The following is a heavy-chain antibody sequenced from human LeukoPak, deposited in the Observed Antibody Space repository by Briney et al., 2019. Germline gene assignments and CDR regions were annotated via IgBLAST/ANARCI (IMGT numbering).Heavy chain of an antibody. J-gene: IGHJ6*02. CDR3: ARRDTTYGLDV. Sequence: GESLKISCKGSGYTFTSYWIAWVRQMPGKGLEWMGIIYPGDSDTRYSPSFQGQVTISADKFISTAYLQWSSLKASDTAVYYCARRDTTYGLDVWGQGTTVTVSS. V-gene: IGHV5-51*01. CDR2: IYPGDSDT. CDR1: GYTFTSYW. D-gene: IGHD1-14*01.